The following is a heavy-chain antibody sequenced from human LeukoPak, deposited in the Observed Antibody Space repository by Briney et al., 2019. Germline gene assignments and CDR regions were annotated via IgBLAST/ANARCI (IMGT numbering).Heavy chain of an antibody. D-gene: IGHD1-1*01. CDR3: AKDRAGTPWAD. CDR2: INPGGLSR. V-gene: IGHV3-53*01. CDR1: GFTVSSNY. J-gene: IGHJ4*02. Sequence: GGSLRLSCAASGFTVSSNYMSWVRQAPGKGLEWVSTINPGGLSRYYADSVKGRFTISRDNSENTVSLQMNSLRADDTAIYYCAKDRAGTPWADWGQGTLVTVSS.